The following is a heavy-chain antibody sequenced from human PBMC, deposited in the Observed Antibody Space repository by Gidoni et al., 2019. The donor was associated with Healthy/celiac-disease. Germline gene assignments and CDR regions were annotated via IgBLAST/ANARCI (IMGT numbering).Heavy chain of an antibody. J-gene: IGHJ5*02. CDR2: IYYSGST. V-gene: IGHV4-39*01. Sequence: QLQLQESGSGLVKPSETLSLTCTVSGGSISSSSYYWGWIRQPPGKGLEWIGSIYYSGSTYYNPSLKSRVTISVGTSKNQFSLKLSSVTAADTAVYYCARQDRSVIYNWFDPWGQGTLVTVSS. CDR1: GGSISSSSYY. D-gene: IGHD3-16*02. CDR3: ARQDRSVIYNWFDP.